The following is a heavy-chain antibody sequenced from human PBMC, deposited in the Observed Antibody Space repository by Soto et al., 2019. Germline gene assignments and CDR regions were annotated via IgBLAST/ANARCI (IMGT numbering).Heavy chain of an antibody. D-gene: IGHD2-2*01. CDR2: INPNSGGT. V-gene: IGHV1-2*02. Sequence: ASVKVSCKASGYTFTGYYMHWVRQAPGQGLEWMGWINPNSGGTNYAQKFQGRVTMTRDTSISTAYMELSRLRPDDTAVYYCARDLVEYCSSTSCYNWFDPWGQGTLVTVSS. CDR3: ARDLVEYCSSTSCYNWFDP. J-gene: IGHJ5*02. CDR1: GYTFTGYY.